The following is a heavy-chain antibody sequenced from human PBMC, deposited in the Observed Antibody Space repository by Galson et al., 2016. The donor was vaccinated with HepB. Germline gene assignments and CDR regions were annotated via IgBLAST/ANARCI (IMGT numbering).Heavy chain of an antibody. V-gene: IGHV3-21*06. J-gene: IGHJ4*02. Sequence: SLRLSCAASGFTFSTYAMNWVRQAPGKGLEWVSFFSRGGDDKYYPDSLRARFTISRDDAKNSLYLQFNSLTVEDTAVYYCARGLRLRDSNVVVPPAPDYWGQGTLVTVSS. CDR3: ARGLRLRDSNVVVPPAPDY. CDR2: FSRGGDDK. CDR1: GFTFSTYA. D-gene: IGHD2-2*01.